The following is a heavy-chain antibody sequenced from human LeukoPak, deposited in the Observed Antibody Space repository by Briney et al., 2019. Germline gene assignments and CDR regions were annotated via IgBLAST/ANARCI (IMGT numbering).Heavy chain of an antibody. CDR3: ARRSGSDALDI. V-gene: IGHV5-51*01. CDR1: GYSFTSYW. D-gene: IGHD3-10*01. CDR2: IYPGDSYT. Sequence: GESLKISCKGSGYSFTSYWIALVRQMPRKGLEWMGIIYPGDSYTTYSPSFQGQVTISADKSISTAYLQWRSLKASDTAMYYCARRSGSDALDIWGQGTMVTVSS. J-gene: IGHJ3*02.